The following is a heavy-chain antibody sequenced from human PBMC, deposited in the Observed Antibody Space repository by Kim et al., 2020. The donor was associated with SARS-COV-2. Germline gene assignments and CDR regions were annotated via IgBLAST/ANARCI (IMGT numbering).Heavy chain of an antibody. V-gene: IGHV1-24*01. J-gene: IGHJ1*01. Sequence: ASVKVSCKVSGYTLTELSMHWVRQAPGKGLEWMGGFDPEDGETMYAQKFQGRVTMTEDTSTDTAYMELSSLRSEDTAVYYCATDRRLGELSREYFQHWGQGTLVTVSS. CDR2: FDPEDGET. CDR3: ATDRRLGELSREYFQH. CDR1: GYTLTELS. D-gene: IGHD3-16*02.